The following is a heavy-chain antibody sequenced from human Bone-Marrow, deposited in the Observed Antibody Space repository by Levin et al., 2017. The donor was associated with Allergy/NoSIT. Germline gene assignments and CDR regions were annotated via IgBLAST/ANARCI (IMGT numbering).Heavy chain of an antibody. CDR1: GDSVSSNSAA. D-gene: IGHD6-19*01. J-gene: IGHJ2*01. V-gene: IGHV6-1*01. Sequence: SETLSLTCAISGDSVSSNSAAWNWIRQSPSRGLEWLGRTYYRSKWYNDYAVSVKSRITINPDTSKNQFSLQLNSVTPEDTAVYYCARAAHSSGWPKQNYWYFDLWGRGTLVTVSS. CDR2: TYYRSKWYN. CDR3: ARAAHSSGWPKQNYWYFDL.